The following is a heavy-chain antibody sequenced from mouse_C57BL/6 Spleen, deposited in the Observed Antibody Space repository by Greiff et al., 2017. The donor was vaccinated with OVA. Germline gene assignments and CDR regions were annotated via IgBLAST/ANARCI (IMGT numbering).Heavy chain of an antibody. J-gene: IGHJ1*03. D-gene: IGHD4-1*01. CDR1: GFTFSSYG. Sequence: EVKLMESGGDLVKPGGSLKLSCAASGFTFSSYGMSWVRQTPDKRLEWVATISSGGSYTYYPDSVKGRFTISRDNAKNTLYLQMSSLKSEDTAMYYCARPPCLTGTRGYVDVWGTGTTVTVSS. CDR3: ARPPCLTGTRGYVDV. V-gene: IGHV5-6*01. CDR2: ISSGGSYT.